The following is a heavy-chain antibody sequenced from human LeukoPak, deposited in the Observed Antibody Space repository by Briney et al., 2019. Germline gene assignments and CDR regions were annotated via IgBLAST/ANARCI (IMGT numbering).Heavy chain of an antibody. D-gene: IGHD4-23*01. CDR1: GGSISSYY. CDR2: ISHNGNT. J-gene: IGHJ4*02. CDR3: VAAVDGGPLDY. Sequence: PSETLSLTCTVSGGSISSYYWNWIREPPGKGLEWVGYISHNGNTNSIPSLKSRVNISLDTSKNPFSLKLTSVTAADTAVYLCVAAVDGGPLDYWGQGTLVTVSS. V-gene: IGHV4-59*01.